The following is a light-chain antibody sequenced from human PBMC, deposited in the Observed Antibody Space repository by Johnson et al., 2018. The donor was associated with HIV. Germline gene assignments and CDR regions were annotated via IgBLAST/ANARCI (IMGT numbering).Light chain of an antibody. CDR2: ENN. V-gene: IGLV1-51*02. J-gene: IGLJ1*01. CDR3: GTWDNSLSAVYV. CDR1: SSDMGNYA. Sequence: QSVLTQPPSVSAAPGQKVTISCSGSSSDMGNYAVSWYQQLPGTAPKLLIYENNKRPSGIPDRFSGSKSGTSATLGITGLQTGDEADYYCGTWDNSLSAVYVFGTGTKVTVL.